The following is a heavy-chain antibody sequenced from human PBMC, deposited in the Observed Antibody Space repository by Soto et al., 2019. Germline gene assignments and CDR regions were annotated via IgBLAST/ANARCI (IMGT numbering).Heavy chain of an antibody. D-gene: IGHD3-10*01. V-gene: IGHV1-69*01. Sequence: QVQLVQSGAEVKKPGSSVKVSCKASGGTFSSYAISWVRQAPGQGLEWMGGIIPIFGTANYAQKFQGRVTITAYESTSTAYMELSSLRSEDTAVYYCARLAVMVRGVIGYYYGMDVXXXXTXXXVSS. CDR1: GGTFSSYA. J-gene: IGHJ6*01. CDR2: IIPIFGTA. CDR3: ARLAVMVRGVIGYYYGMDV.